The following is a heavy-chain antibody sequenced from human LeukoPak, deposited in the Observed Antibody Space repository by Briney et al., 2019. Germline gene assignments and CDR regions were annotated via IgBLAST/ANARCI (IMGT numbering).Heavy chain of an antibody. CDR3: ARETTGLARYFDY. Sequence: SETLSLTCTVSGNSISSYYWSWIRQPAGKGLEWIGRVYTSGSTNYNPSLKSRVTMSVDTSKNQFSLNLSSVTAADTAFYYCARETTGLARYFDYWGQGTLVTVSS. CDR2: VYTSGST. J-gene: IGHJ4*02. D-gene: IGHD4-11*01. V-gene: IGHV4-4*07. CDR1: GNSISSYY.